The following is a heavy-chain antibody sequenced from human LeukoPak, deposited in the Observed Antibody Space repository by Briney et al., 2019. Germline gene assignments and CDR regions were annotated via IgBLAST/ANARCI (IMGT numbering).Heavy chain of an antibody. V-gene: IGHV4-34*01. Sequence: KPSETLSLTCAVYGESFSGYYWSWIRQPPGKGLEWIGEINHSGSTNYNPSLKSRVTISVDTSKNQFSLKLSSVTAAGTAAYYCARAHTYYDLWSGYSGSIRTSWFDPWGQGTLVTVSS. D-gene: IGHD3-3*01. CDR2: INHSGST. J-gene: IGHJ5*02. CDR3: ARAHTYYDLWSGYSGSIRTSWFDP. CDR1: GESFSGYY.